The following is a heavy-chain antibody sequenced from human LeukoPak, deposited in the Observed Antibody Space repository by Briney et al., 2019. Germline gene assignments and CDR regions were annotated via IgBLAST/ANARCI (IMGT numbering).Heavy chain of an antibody. Sequence: KPSETLSLTCVMYGGSSSGYYWSWLRQPPGKGLEWIGEINHSRSTNYNPSLKSRVTISVDTSKNQFSLKLSSVTAADTAVYYCARRGPPRTLLRGVKSGWFDPWGQGTLVTVSS. D-gene: IGHD3-10*01. J-gene: IGHJ5*02. CDR3: ARRGPPRTLLRGVKSGWFDP. V-gene: IGHV4-34*01. CDR1: GGSSSGYY. CDR2: INHSRST.